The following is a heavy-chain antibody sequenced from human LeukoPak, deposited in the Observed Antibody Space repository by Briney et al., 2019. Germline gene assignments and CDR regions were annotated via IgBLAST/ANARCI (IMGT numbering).Heavy chain of an antibody. CDR3: AKGWSSGWPYYFDY. V-gene: IGHV3-33*06. Sequence: GGSLRLSCAASGFTFRSYGMHWVRQAPGKGQEWVAVIWYDGSNKYYADSVKGRFTISRDNSKNTLYLQMNSLRGEDTAVYYCAKGWSSGWPYYFDYWGQGTLVTVSS. CDR1: GFTFRSYG. CDR2: IWYDGSNK. J-gene: IGHJ4*02. D-gene: IGHD6-19*01.